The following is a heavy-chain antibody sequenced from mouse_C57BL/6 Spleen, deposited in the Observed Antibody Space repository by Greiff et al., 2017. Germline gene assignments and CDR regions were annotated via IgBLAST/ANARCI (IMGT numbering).Heavy chain of an antibody. CDR2: IDPNSGGT. Sequence: QVHVKQPGAELVKPGASVKLSCKASGYTFTSYWMHWVKQRPGRGLEWIGRIDPNSGGTKYNEKFKSKATLTVDKPSSTAYMQLSSLTSEDSAVYYCARARDYDYVPYAMDYWGQGTSVTVSS. J-gene: IGHJ4*01. CDR1: GYTFTSYW. V-gene: IGHV1-72*01. CDR3: ARARDYDYVPYAMDY. D-gene: IGHD2-4*01.